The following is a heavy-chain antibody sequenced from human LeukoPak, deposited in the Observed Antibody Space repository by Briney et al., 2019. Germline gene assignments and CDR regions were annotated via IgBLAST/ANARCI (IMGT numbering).Heavy chain of an antibody. Sequence: GGSLRLSCAASGFTFSSYAMSWVRQAPGKGLELVSAISGSGGSTYYADSVKGRFTISRDNSKNTLYLQMNSLRAEDTAVYYCAKVLRVTNFDYYGMDVWGQGTTVTVSS. J-gene: IGHJ6*02. D-gene: IGHD2-8*01. CDR2: ISGSGGST. V-gene: IGHV3-23*01. CDR3: AKVLRVTNFDYYGMDV. CDR1: GFTFSSYA.